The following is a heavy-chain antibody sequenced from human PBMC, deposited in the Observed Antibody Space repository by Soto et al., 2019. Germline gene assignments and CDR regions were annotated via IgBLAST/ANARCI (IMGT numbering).Heavy chain of an antibody. D-gene: IGHD6-19*01. Sequence: GGSLRLSCAASGFTFSSYAMSWVRQTPGKGLEWVSAISGSGDSTHYADSVKGRFTISRDNSKNTLYLQMNSLRVEDTAVYYCAKELMAGTFIYWGQGTLVTVSS. V-gene: IGHV3-23*01. CDR1: GFTFSSYA. CDR2: ISGSGDST. CDR3: AKELMAGTFIY. J-gene: IGHJ4*02.